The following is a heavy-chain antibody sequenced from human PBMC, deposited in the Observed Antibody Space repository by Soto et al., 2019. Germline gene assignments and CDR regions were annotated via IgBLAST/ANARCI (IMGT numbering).Heavy chain of an antibody. D-gene: IGHD3-10*01. CDR1: GFTFSSYA. J-gene: IGHJ4*02. CDR2: ISGGGETT. V-gene: IGHV3-23*01. CDR3: AVNRGSGSYYFDY. Sequence: EVQLLESGGGLVQPGGSLRLSCAASGFTFSSYAMWWVRQAPGKGLECVSAISGGGETTYYADSVKGRFTISRDNSKNTLYLQMTSLRAEDTAVYYCAVNRGSGSYYFDYWGQGTLVTVSS.